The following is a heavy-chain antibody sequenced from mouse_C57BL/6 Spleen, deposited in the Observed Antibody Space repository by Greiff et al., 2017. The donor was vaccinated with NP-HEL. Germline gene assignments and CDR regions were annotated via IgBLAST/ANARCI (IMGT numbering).Heavy chain of an antibody. CDR2: ISYSGST. CDR3: ARAYFYYAMDY. V-gene: IGHV3-1*01. CDR1: GYSITSGYD. Sequence: EVMLVESGPGMVKPSQSLSLTCTVTGYSITSGYDWHWIRHFPGNKLEWMGYISYSGSTNYNPSLKSRISITHDTSKNHFFLKLNSVTTEDTATYYCARAYFYYAMDYWGQGTSVTVSS. D-gene: IGHD2-10*01. J-gene: IGHJ4*01.